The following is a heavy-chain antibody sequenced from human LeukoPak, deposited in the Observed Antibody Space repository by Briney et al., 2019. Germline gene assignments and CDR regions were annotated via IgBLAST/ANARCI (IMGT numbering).Heavy chain of an antibody. CDR3: AKQYRSRYYYDNSAYDY. Sequence: GGSLRLSCAASGFTFSSYWMHWVRQAPGKGLVWVSRINSDGSSTSYADSVKGRFTISRDNAKNTLYLQMNSLRAEDTAVYYCAKQYRSRYYYDNSAYDYWGQGTLVTVSS. V-gene: IGHV3-74*01. CDR1: GFTFSSYW. CDR2: INSDGSST. D-gene: IGHD3-22*01. J-gene: IGHJ4*02.